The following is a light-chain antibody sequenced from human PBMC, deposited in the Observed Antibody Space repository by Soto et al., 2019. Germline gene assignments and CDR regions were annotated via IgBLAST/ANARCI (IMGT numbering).Light chain of an antibody. CDR2: AAS. Sequence: DIQMTQSPSSLSASMGDRVTITCQASQDIDNYLNWYQQKPGKAPNLLISAASNLETGVPSRFSGSGSGTDFTLTIERLQPVDIATHYCQQYDSLPPTFGGGTKVEIK. CDR1: QDIDNY. V-gene: IGKV1-33*01. J-gene: IGKJ4*01. CDR3: QQYDSLPPT.